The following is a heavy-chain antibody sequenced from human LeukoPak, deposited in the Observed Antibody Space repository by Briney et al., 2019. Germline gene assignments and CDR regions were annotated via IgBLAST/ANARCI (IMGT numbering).Heavy chain of an antibody. CDR1: GFTFSSYA. V-gene: IGHV3-23*01. J-gene: IGHJ6*03. D-gene: IGHD3-10*01. Sequence: PGGSLRLSCAASGFTFSSYAMSWVRQAPGKGLEWVSAISGSGGSTYYADSVKGRFTISRDNSKNTLYLQMNSLRAEDTAVYYCAKDNRGVNYYYYMDVWGKGTTVTVSS. CDR3: AKDNRGVNYYYYMDV. CDR2: ISGSGGST.